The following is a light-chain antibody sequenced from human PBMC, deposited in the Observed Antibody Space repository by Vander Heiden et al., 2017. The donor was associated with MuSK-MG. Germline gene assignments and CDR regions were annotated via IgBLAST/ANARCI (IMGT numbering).Light chain of an antibody. J-gene: IGLJ3*02. CDR3: CSDAGSDSRV. V-gene: IGLV2-11*01. CDR2: DVS. CDR1: SSDVGGDNY. Sequence: SALTQPRSVSGSPGPSVTISCPGTSSDVGGDNYVSWYQQHPGKAPKLMIYDVSKRPAGVPDRFSGSKSGNTASLTISGRQAEEEADYYCCSDAGSDSRVFGGGTKLTVL.